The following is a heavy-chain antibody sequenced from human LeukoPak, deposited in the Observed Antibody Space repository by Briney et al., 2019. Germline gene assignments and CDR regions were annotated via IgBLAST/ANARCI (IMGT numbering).Heavy chain of an antibody. D-gene: IGHD3-22*01. Sequence: PGGSLRLSCAASGFTFSSYGMHWVRQVPGKGLEWVTLISYDGTTKYYADSVRGRFTISRDNSKNTLYLQMNSLRVEDTAMYYCAKEEGHYDGSGYYEYWGQGTLVNVSS. CDR3: AKEEGHYDGSGYYEY. V-gene: IGHV3-30*18. CDR1: GFTFSSYG. CDR2: ISYDGTTK. J-gene: IGHJ4*02.